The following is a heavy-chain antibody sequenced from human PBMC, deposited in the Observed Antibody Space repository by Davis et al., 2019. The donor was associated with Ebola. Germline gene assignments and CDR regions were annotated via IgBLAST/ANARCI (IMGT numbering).Heavy chain of an antibody. J-gene: IGHJ5*02. CDR1: GFTFSSYE. V-gene: IGHV3-48*03. CDR3: AKDSGWQMSP. D-gene: IGHD6-25*01. Sequence: PGGSLRLSCAASGFTFSSYEFNWVRQAPGEALEWLSYISTDGHSFYYAASVKGRFTVSRDNTNNLLYLQMNSLRADDTAVYYCAKDSGWQMSPWGQGTLVAVSS. CDR2: ISTDGHSF.